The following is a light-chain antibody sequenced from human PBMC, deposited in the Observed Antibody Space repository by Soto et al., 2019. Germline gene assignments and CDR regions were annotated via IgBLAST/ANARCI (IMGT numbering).Light chain of an antibody. CDR2: RNN. Sequence: QSALTQPASVSGSPGQSITISCTGTSSDVGGYNYVSWYQQLPGTTPKLLIYRNNQRPSGVPDRFSGSKSGTSVSLAISGLRSEDEADYYCAAWDDSLTGVIFGGGTKLTVL. CDR3: AAWDDSLTGVI. V-gene: IGLV1-47*02. CDR1: SSDVGGYNY. J-gene: IGLJ2*01.